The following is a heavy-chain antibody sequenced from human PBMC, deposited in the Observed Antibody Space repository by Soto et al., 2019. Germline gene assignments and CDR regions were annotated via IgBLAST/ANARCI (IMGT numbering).Heavy chain of an antibody. CDR2: MYNTGST. D-gene: IGHD2-21*02. CDR3: ARDLWGYCGTDCYPLDV. CDR1: GGSISRYY. Sequence: QVQLQESGPGLVKPSETLSLTCTVSGGSISRYYWSWIRQPPGKGLEWIGYMYNTGSTVYNPSFKSRVPISVDPSKNQFSLKLNSVTAADTAVYYCARDLWGYCGTDCYPLDVWGQGTTVTVSS. J-gene: IGHJ6*02. V-gene: IGHV4-59*01.